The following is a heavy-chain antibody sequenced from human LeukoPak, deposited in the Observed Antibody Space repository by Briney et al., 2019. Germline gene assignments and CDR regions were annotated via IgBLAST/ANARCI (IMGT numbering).Heavy chain of an antibody. D-gene: IGHD3-10*01. J-gene: IGHJ6*02. CDR1: GYTFTSYD. V-gene: IGHV1-8*01. Sequence: ASVKVSCKASGYTFTSYDINWVRQATGQGLEWMGWMNPNSGNTGYAQKFQGRVTMTRNTSISTAYMELRSLRSEDTAVYYCARGGVTMVRGVFFPYYYYGMDVWGQGTTVTVSS. CDR3: ARGGVTMVRGVFFPYYYYGMDV. CDR2: MNPNSGNT.